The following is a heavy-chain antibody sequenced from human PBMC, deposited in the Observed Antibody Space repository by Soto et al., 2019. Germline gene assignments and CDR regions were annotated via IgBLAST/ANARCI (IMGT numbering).Heavy chain of an antibody. V-gene: IGHV3-33*01. Sequence: GWSLRLSCAASGFTFSSYGMHCVRQAPGKGLEWVAVIWYDGSNKYYADSVKGRFTISRANSKNTLYLQMNSLRAEDTAVYYCTSDGEGRSIKIFGVVIPHYYGMDVWGQGTTVTVSS. CDR3: TSDGEGRSIKIFGVVIPHYYGMDV. D-gene: IGHD3-3*01. CDR2: IWYDGSNK. CDR1: GFTFSSYG. J-gene: IGHJ6*02.